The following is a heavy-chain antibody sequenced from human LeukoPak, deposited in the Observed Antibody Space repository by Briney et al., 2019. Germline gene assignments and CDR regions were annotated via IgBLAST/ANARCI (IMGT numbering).Heavy chain of an antibody. CDR2: FSGSGGST. D-gene: IGHD1-26*01. J-gene: IGHJ4*02. CDR1: GFTYSRYR. Sequence: TGGSLRLSGASSGFTYSRYRLSWLRQAQGKGLEGVSAFSGSGGSTYYADSVKGRFPIPRDHSQSPPYLQMNSLSGEDTALLYCAKDSAAGADYYFGYWGQGTLVTVSS. CDR3: AKDSAAGADYYFGY. V-gene: IGHV3-23*01.